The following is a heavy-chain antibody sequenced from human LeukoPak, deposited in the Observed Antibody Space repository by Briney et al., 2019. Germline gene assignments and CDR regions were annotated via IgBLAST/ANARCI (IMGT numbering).Heavy chain of an antibody. J-gene: IGHJ4*02. V-gene: IGHV4-61*02. CDR2: FYSSGST. CDR3: ARPNYDSTFFDY. Sequence: SETLSLTCTVSGGSISSNSDYWSWIRQPAGKELEWIGRFYSSGSTSYNPSLKSRVTISVDTSKNQFSLKLSSVTAADTAVYYCARPNYDSTFFDYWGQGTLVTVSS. CDR1: GGSISSNSDY. D-gene: IGHD3-22*01.